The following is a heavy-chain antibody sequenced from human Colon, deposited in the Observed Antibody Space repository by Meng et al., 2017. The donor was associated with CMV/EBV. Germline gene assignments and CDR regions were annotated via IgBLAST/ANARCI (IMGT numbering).Heavy chain of an antibody. J-gene: IGHJ4*02. CDR2: INHSGST. CDR1: GGSFSGYY. CDR3: ARGLMDYGGNSLFGY. V-gene: IGHV4-34*01. D-gene: IGHD4-23*01. Sequence: SETLSLTCAVYGGSFSGYYWSWIRQPPGKGLEWIGEINHSGSTNYNPSLKSRVTISVDTSKNQFSLKLSSVTAADTAVYYCARGLMDYGGNSLFGYWGQGTLVTVSS.